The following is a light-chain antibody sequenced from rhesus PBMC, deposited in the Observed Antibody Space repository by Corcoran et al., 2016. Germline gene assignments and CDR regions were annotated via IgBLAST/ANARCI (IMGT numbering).Light chain of an antibody. J-gene: IGKJ2*01. V-gene: IGKV1S14*01. Sequence: DIQMTQSPSSLSASVGDTVTITCRASQAISNYLAWYQQKPGKAPKPLIYYASNLESGVPSRFSGGGTGTDFNLNISSLQPEDFAIYYCTQYNTYPYSFGQGTKVEIK. CDR3: TQYNTYPYS. CDR1: QAISNY. CDR2: YAS.